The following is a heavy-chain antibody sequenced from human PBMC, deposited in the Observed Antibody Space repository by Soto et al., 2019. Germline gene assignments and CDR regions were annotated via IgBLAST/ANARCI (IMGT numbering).Heavy chain of an antibody. CDR2: IWYDGSNK. CDR3: ARDGTDYYGSGSYLNGLDV. CDR1: GFTFSSFG. Sequence: QVHLVESGGGVVQPGTSLRLSCAASGFTFSSFGMQWVRQAPGKGLEWMAVIWYDGSNKYYADSVKGRFTISRDNSKNTLYLQMNSLRAEDTAVYYCARDGTDYYGSGSYLNGLDVWGQGTTVTVSS. D-gene: IGHD3-10*01. J-gene: IGHJ6*02. V-gene: IGHV3-33*01.